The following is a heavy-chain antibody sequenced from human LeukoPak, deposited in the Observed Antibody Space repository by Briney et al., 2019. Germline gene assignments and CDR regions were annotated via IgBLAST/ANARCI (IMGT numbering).Heavy chain of an antibody. CDR2: IYYSGST. CDR3: ARRRQQQLVLRFYWYFDL. CDR1: GGSISSSSYY. Sequence: SSETLSLTCTVSGGSISSSSYYWGWIRQPPGKGLEWIGSIYYSGSTYYNPSLTSRVTISVDTSKNQFSLRLSSVTAADTAVYYCARRRQQQLVLRFYWYFDLWGRGTLVTVSS. D-gene: IGHD6-13*01. J-gene: IGHJ2*01. V-gene: IGHV4-39*01.